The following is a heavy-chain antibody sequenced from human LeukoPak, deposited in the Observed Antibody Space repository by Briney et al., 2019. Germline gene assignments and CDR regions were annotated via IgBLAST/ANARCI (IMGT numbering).Heavy chain of an antibody. CDR1: GFTFSSYS. Sequence: GGSLRLSCAASGFTFSSYSMNWVRQAPGKGLEWVSYISSSSGTIYYADSVKGRFTISRDNAKNSLYLQMNSLRAEDTAVYYCARDRGGPGGQGTLVTVSS. V-gene: IGHV3-48*01. J-gene: IGHJ5*02. CDR2: ISSSSGTI. D-gene: IGHD3-10*01. CDR3: ARDRGGP.